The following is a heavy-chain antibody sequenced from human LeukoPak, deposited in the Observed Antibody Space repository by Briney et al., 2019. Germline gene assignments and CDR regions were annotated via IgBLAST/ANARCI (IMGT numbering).Heavy chain of an antibody. CDR2: IDPSDSYT. J-gene: IGHJ5*02. CDR3: ARHGSGSYFNPWEFDP. V-gene: IGHV5-10-1*01. Sequence: GESLRISCKGSGYSITSYWISWVRQMPGKGLEWMGRIDPSDSYTNYSPSFQGHVTISADKSVSTAYLQWSSLKASDTAMYYCARHGSGSYFNPWEFDPWGQGTLVTVSS. D-gene: IGHD3-10*01. CDR1: GYSITSYW.